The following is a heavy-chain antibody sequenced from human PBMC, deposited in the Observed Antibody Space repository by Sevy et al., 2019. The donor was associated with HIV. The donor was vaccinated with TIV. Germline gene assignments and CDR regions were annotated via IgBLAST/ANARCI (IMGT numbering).Heavy chain of an antibody. CDR2: INPISGAT. J-gene: IGHJ6*02. CDR1: GYSFTCYY. CDR3: VRAPTDFWTGGMDV. V-gene: IGHV1-2*06. Sequence: ASVKVSCKASGYSFTCYYMHWVRQAPGQGLEWMGRINPISGATDDSQTFQGRVTMTRDTSISTAYMEVSRLRSDDTAVYYCVRAPTDFWTGGMDVWGQGATVTVSS. D-gene: IGHD3-3*01.